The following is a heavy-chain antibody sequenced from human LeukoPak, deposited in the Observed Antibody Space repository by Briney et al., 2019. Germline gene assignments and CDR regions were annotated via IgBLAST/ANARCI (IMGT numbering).Heavy chain of an antibody. CDR3: ARVNYYDSRGNHQPPLDP. CDR2: IYQSGST. J-gene: IGHJ5*02. D-gene: IGHD3-22*01. Sequence: TSETLSLTCAVSGGSISSSNWWSWVRQPPGKGLEWIGEIYQSGSTNYNPSLKSRVSISIDKSKNHFSLKLSSVTAADTAVYYCARVNYYDSRGNHQPPLDPWGQGTLVTASS. CDR1: GGSISSSNW. V-gene: IGHV4-4*02.